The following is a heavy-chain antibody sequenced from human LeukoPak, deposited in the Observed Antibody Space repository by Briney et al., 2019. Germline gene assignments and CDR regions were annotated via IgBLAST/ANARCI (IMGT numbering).Heavy chain of an antibody. CDR1: GGSFSGYY. D-gene: IGHD2-21*01. CDR3: ARGRFALDY. J-gene: IGHJ4*02. CDR2: INHSGST. V-gene: IGHV4-34*01. Sequence: SETLSLTCAVYGGSFSGYYWIWIRQPPGKGLEWIGEINHSGSTNYNPSLKSRVTISVDTSKNQLSLKLSYVTAADTAVYYCARGRFALDYWGQGTLVTVSS.